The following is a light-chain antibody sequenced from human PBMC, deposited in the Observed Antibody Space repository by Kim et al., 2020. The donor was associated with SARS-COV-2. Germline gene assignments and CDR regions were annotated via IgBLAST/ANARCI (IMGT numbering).Light chain of an antibody. Sequence: GRRVTKSYSGSRRNTGRNCVYWYQQLPGTAPKLLMSRNNQRPSGVPDRFSGYKSGTSASLAISGLRSEDEADYYCAAWDDSLSGRVFGGGTQLTVL. V-gene: IGLV1-47*01. CDR1: RRNTGRNC. J-gene: IGLJ3*02. CDR2: RNN. CDR3: AAWDDSLSGRV.